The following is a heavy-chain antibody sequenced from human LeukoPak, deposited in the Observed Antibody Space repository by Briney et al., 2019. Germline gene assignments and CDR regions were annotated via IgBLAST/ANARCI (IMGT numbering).Heavy chain of an antibody. V-gene: IGHV1-69*10. Sequence: GASVKVSCKASGGTFSSYAISWVRQAPGQGLEWMGGIIPILGTANYAQKFQGRVTMTRDMSTSTVYMELSSLRSEDTAVYYCARGRGYSYLDYWGQGTLVTVSS. CDR3: ARGRGYSYLDY. D-gene: IGHD5-18*01. CDR1: GGTFSSYA. CDR2: IIPILGTA. J-gene: IGHJ4*02.